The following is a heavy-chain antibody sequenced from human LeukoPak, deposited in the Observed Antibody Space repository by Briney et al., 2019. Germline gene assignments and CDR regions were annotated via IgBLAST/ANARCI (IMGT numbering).Heavy chain of an antibody. Sequence: ASVKVSCKASGYTFTGYCMHWVRQAPGQGLEWMGWINPNSGGTNYAQKFQGRVTMTRDTSISTAYMELSRLGSDDTAVYYCARGKELLTWELPDPYFDYWGQGTLVTVSS. CDR3: ARGKELLTWELPDPYFDY. CDR2: INPNSGGT. CDR1: GYTFTGYC. J-gene: IGHJ4*02. V-gene: IGHV1-2*02. D-gene: IGHD1-26*01.